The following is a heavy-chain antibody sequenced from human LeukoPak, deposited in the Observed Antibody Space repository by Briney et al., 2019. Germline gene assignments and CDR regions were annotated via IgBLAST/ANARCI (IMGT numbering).Heavy chain of an antibody. V-gene: IGHV4-34*01. D-gene: IGHD3-3*01. Sequence: SETLSLTCAVYGGSFSGYYWSWIRQPPGKGLEWIGEINHSGSTNYNPSLKSRVTISVDTSKNQFSLKLSSVTAAGTAVYYCARGSDFWSRQFDYWGQGTLVTVSS. CDR2: INHSGST. CDR1: GGSFSGYY. CDR3: ARGSDFWSRQFDY. J-gene: IGHJ4*02.